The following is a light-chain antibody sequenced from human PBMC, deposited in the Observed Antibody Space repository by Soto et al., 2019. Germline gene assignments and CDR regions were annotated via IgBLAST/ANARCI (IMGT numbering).Light chain of an antibody. CDR2: DAS. CDR3: QQYGSSGT. J-gene: IGKJ1*01. Sequence: AIQLTQSPSSLSASVGDRVSITCRASQGISSALAWYQQKPGKAPKLLIHDASTLESGVPSRFSGSGSGTDFTLTISRLEPEDFAVYYCQQYGSSGTFGQGTKVDIK. CDR1: QGISSA. V-gene: IGKV1-13*02.